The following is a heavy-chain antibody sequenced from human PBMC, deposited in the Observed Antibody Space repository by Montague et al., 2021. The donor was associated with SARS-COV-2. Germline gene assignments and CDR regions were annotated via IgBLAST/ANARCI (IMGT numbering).Heavy chain of an antibody. Sequence: SETLSLTCSVSGDSIRSSGYYWGWIRQPPGKGLEWIGTVYYSGSTNYNPSLKSRVTMPVDTSKNQFSLKLSSVTAADTAVYFCTRLSLGWNTDWGQGTLVTVSS. D-gene: IGHD1-1*01. V-gene: IGHV4-39*01. J-gene: IGHJ1*01. CDR3: TRLSLGWNTD. CDR1: GDSIRSSGYY. CDR2: VYYSGST.